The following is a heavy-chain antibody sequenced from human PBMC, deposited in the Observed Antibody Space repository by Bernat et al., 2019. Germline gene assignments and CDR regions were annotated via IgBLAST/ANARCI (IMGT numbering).Heavy chain of an antibody. CDR2: ISYTGDT. CDR1: VGSIGIYY. D-gene: IGHD3-10*01. J-gene: IGHJ5*02. Sequence: QEQLQESGPGLVKPSETLSRTCTVSVGSIGIYYWSWIRQPPGKGLELIAFISYTGDTNYNPSLKSRVIISVDTSIRQFSLELPTVTAANTAVYYGARHYLPSGSYSYWFDPWGQGTLVTVSS. CDR3: ARHYLPSGSYSYWFDP. V-gene: IGHV4-59*01.